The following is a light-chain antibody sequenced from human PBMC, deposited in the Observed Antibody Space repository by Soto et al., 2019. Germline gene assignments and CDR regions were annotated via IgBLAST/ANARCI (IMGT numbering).Light chain of an antibody. CDR3: SSYTSSSTYV. Sequence: QSALTQPASVSGSPGQSIAISCTGTSSDVGGYNYVSWYQHHPGKVPKLMIYDVSSRPSGVSDRFSGSKSGNTASLTISGLQAEDEADYYCSSYTSSSTYVFGTGTKLTVL. CDR1: SSDVGGYNY. J-gene: IGLJ1*01. V-gene: IGLV2-14*03. CDR2: DVS.